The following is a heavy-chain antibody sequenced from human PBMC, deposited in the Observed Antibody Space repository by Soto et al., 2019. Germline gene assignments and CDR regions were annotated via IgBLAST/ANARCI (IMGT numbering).Heavy chain of an antibody. CDR2: ISGSGYPI. J-gene: IGHJ4*02. CDR1: GYSRFSYYS. CDR3: ARVRGHSYGYVDY. D-gene: IGHD5-18*01. Sequence: GGSLRLSCAASGYSRFSYYSMNWVRQAPGKGLEWVSFISGSGYPIYYADSVRGRFTISRDNAKNSLSLQMDSLRVEDTAVYYCARVRGHSYGYVDYWGQGTLVTSPQ. V-gene: IGHV3-48*01.